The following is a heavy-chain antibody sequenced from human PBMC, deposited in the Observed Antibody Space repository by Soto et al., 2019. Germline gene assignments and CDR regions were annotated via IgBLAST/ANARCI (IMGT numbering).Heavy chain of an antibody. CDR1: GGPFSSYG. J-gene: IGHJ4*02. Sequence: QVLLMQSGAEVKKPGSSVKVSCTSSGGPFSSYGISRVRQVPGQGLEWLGGIIPLFGTPSYARKFQDRLTISADESTTKAYMELSSLTSEDTAMYVCASDGTIQMAHFAFWGQGTLVPVSS. V-gene: IGHV1-69*01. D-gene: IGHD1-1*01. CDR3: ASDGTIQMAHFAF. CDR2: IIPLFGTP.